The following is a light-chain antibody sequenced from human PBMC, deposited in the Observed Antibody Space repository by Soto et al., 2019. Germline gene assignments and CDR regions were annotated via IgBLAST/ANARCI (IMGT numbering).Light chain of an antibody. CDR1: QSVRSY. CDR2: DAS. Sequence: EIVSTQPPVTLSLSRGEGATLSCRASQSVRSYLAWFQQKLGQPPRLLIYDASKRAAGIPARFSGSGSGTDFTLTINSLEPDDFAVYYCQQRSDWPITFGQGTRLEIK. CDR3: QQRSDWPIT. V-gene: IGKV3-11*01. J-gene: IGKJ5*01.